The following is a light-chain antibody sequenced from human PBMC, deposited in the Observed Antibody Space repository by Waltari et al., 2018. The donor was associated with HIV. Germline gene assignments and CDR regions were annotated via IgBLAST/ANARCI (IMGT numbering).Light chain of an antibody. CDR2: RNN. V-gene: IGLV1-47*01. J-gene: IGLJ3*02. CDR1: SSNIGSNY. Sequence: QSVLTQPPSASGTPGQRVTISCSGSSSNIGSNYGYWYQQLPGTAPKLLIYRNNQRPSGVPDRFSGSKSGTSASLAISGLRSEYEADYYCAAWDDSLSGLVFGGGTKVTVL. CDR3: AAWDDSLSGLV.